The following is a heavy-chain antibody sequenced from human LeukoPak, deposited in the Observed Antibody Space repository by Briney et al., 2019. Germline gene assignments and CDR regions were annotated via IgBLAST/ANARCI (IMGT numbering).Heavy chain of an antibody. CDR1: GFTVSSNY. D-gene: IGHD2-8*01. Sequence: GGSLRLSCAASGFTVSSNYMSWVRQAPGKGLEWVSVIYSGGRTYYADSVKGRFTISRDNSKNTLYLQMNSLRAEDTAVYYCARDCTNGVCTYFDYWGQGTLVTVSS. CDR2: IYSGGRT. J-gene: IGHJ4*02. V-gene: IGHV3-53*01. CDR3: ARDCTNGVCTYFDY.